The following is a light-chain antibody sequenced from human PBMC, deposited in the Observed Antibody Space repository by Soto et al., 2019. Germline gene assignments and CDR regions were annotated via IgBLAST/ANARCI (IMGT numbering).Light chain of an antibody. CDR1: SSNIGSNT. V-gene: IGLV1-44*01. CDR3: VAWDDSLNGYV. J-gene: IGLJ1*01. Sequence: QSVLTQPPSASETPGQRVTISCSGSSSNIGSNTVNWYQQLPGTAPKLLIYSNNQRPSGVPDRFSGSKSGTSAPLAISGRQSEDEADYYCVAWDDSLNGYVFGTGTKLTVL. CDR2: SNN.